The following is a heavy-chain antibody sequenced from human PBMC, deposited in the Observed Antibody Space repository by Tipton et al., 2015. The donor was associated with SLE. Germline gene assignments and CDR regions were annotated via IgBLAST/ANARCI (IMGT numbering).Heavy chain of an antibody. CDR2: IYYSGST. V-gene: IGHV4-59*12. Sequence: LRLSCTVSGGSISSYYWSWIRQPPGKGLEWIGYIYYSGSTNYNPSLKSRVTISVDTSKNQFSLKLSSVTAADTAVYYCARVDYYDSSGYYYDYWGQGTLVTVSS. J-gene: IGHJ4*02. D-gene: IGHD3-22*01. CDR3: ARVDYYDSSGYYYDY. CDR1: GGSISSYY.